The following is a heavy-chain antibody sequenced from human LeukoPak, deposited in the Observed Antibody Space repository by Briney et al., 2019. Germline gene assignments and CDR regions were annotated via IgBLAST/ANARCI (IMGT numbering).Heavy chain of an antibody. V-gene: IGHV3-30*02. Sequence: GGSLRLSCAASGFTFSSYGMHWVRQAPGKGLEWVAFIRYDGSNKYYADSVKGRFTISRDNSKNTLYLQMNSLRAEDTAVYYCARTGYRSSWYGPNDAFDIWGQGTMVTVSS. D-gene: IGHD6-13*01. CDR3: ARTGYRSSWYGPNDAFDI. J-gene: IGHJ3*02. CDR2: IRYDGSNK. CDR1: GFTFSSYG.